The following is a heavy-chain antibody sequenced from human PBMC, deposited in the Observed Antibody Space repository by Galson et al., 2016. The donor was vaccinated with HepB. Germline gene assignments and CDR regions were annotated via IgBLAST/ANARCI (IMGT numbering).Heavy chain of an antibody. V-gene: IGHV4-34*01. D-gene: IGHD2-2*02. J-gene: IGHJ4*02. Sequence: ETLSLTCAVYGGSFSGFYWSWIRQSPGKGLQWIGEVNPGGSTHYNPSLKSLVTISADTSKTHFSLKLSAVTAPDTAVYYCARWPLGYCPSADCYTNDYWGQGILVTVSS. CDR2: VNPGGST. CDR1: GGSFSGFY. CDR3: ARWPLGYCPSADCYTNDY.